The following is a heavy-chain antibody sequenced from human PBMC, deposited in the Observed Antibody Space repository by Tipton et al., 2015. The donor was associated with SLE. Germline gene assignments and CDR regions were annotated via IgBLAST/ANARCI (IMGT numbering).Heavy chain of an antibody. CDR3: ARDLKKTFGGGSHSFDY. CDR2: ISAYNGNT. CDR1: GYIFTSYG. Sequence: QLVQSEAEVKQPGASVKVSCKASGYIFTSYGISWVRQAPGQGLEWMGWISAYNGNTNYAEKVQGRVTMITDTSTSTAYMELRRLTSDDTAVYYCARDLKKTFGGGSHSFDYWGQGTLVTVSS. J-gene: IGHJ4*02. D-gene: IGHD3-16*01. V-gene: IGHV1-18*01.